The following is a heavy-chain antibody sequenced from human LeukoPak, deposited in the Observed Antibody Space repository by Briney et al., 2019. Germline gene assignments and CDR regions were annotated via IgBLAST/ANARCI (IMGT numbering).Heavy chain of an antibody. Sequence: GGSLRLSCAASGFTFSSYSMNWVRQAPGKGLEWVSSISSSSSYIYYADSVKGRFTISRDNAKNSLYLQMNSLRAEDTAVYYCAKSQLAYCSGGSCFDAFDIWGQGTMVTVSS. V-gene: IGHV3-21*04. CDR2: ISSSSSYI. CDR1: GFTFSSYS. CDR3: AKSQLAYCSGGSCFDAFDI. J-gene: IGHJ3*02. D-gene: IGHD2-15*01.